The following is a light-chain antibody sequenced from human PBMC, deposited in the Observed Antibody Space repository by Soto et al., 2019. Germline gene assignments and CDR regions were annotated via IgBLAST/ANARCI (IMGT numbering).Light chain of an antibody. V-gene: IGKV3-11*01. CDR3: QQRTNWPPLT. J-gene: IGKJ4*01. CDR2: DAS. CDR1: QSVGIY. Sequence: EIVLTQSPSTLSLSPGDRATLSCRASQSVGIYLAWYQQKPGQAPRLLIYDASNMATGIPARFSGSGSGKDVSIPVSGLEPEDYAAYYCQQRTNWPPLTFGGGTKVEMK.